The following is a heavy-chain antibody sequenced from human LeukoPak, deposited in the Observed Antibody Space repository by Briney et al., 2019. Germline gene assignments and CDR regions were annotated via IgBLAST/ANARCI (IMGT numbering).Heavy chain of an antibody. V-gene: IGHV3-11*01. CDR2: ISSSGSTK. CDR3: AKDQGGYLTSEYFQH. D-gene: IGHD5-12*01. J-gene: IGHJ1*01. CDR1: GFTFSDYY. Sequence: GGSLRLSCAASGFTFSDYYMSWIRQAPGKGLEWVSYISSSGSTKYYADSVKGRFTISRDNAKNSYLQMNSLRAEDTAVYYCAKDQGGYLTSEYFQHWGQGTLVTVSS.